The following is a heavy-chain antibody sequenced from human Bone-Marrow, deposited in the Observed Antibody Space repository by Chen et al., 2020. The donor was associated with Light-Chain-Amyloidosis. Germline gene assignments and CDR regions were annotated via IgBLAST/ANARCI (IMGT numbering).Heavy chain of an antibody. Sequence: EVQVVESGGGLVKPWRSLRLSCTGSGFSLNDYAVSWFRQAPGKGLEWVSFIRSNYYGGTTEYAPSVKGRFTNSRDDSKSIAYLEMTGLKSEDTAVYFCAPGGPIAHGFDSWGQGTVVTVSS. CDR3: APGGPIAHGFDS. J-gene: IGHJ3*01. D-gene: IGHD1-26*01. CDR2: IRSNYYGGTT. CDR1: GFSLNDYA. V-gene: IGHV3-49*05.